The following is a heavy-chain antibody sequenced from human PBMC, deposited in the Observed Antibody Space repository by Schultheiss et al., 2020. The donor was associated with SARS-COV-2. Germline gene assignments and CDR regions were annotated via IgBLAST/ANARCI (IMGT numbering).Heavy chain of an antibody. J-gene: IGHJ4*02. D-gene: IGHD3-22*01. Sequence: ASVKVSCKASGYTFTSYGISWVRQAPVQGLEWMGWISAYNGNTNYAQKLQGRVTMTTDTSTSTAYMELRSLRSDDTAVYYCARESKYGYFDTSGYYYGLGYWGQGTLVTVSS. CDR3: ARESKYGYFDTSGYYYGLGY. CDR1: GYTFTSYG. V-gene: IGHV1-18*01. CDR2: ISAYNGNT.